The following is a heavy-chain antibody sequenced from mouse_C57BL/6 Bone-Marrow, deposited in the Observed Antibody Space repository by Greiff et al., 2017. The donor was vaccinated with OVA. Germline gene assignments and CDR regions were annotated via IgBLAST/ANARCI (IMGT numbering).Heavy chain of an antibody. CDR1: GYTFTSSW. V-gene: IGHV1-55*01. J-gene: IGHJ3*01. CDR3: ASEEDDCGRDAWFAY. D-gene: IGHD2-4*01. Sequence: QVQLQQPGAELVKPGASVKMSCKASGYTFTSSWITWVKQRPGQGLEWIGDIYPGSGSTNYNEKFKSKATLTVDTSSRTAYMQLSSLTSEVSAVYYGASEEDDCGRDAWFAYWGQGTLVTVSA. CDR2: IYPGSGST.